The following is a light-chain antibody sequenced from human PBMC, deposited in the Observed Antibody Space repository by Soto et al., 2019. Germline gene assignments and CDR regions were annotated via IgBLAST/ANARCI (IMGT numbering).Light chain of an antibody. Sequence: EMVLTQSPGTLSLSPGEGATLSCRASQSVSNNYLAWYQQKPGQAPRLLIYGASNRATGIPDRFSGSGSGTDFTLTISRLEPEDSAVYYCQQYGSSGTFGPGTKVDIK. CDR2: GAS. V-gene: IGKV3-20*01. CDR1: QSVSNNY. J-gene: IGKJ1*01. CDR3: QQYGSSGT.